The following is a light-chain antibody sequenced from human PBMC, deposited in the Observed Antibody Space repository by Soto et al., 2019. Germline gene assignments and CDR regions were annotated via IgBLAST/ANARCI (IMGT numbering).Light chain of an antibody. CDR1: QSVSSNF. CDR3: QQYGSSPWT. J-gene: IGKJ1*01. Sequence: EIVLMQSPGTLSLSPGERATLSCRASQSVSSNFLAWYQQKPGQAPRLLIYGASSRATGIPDRFSGSGSGTDFTLTISRLEPEDFAVYYCQQYGSSPWTFGQGTKMEIK. V-gene: IGKV3-20*01. CDR2: GAS.